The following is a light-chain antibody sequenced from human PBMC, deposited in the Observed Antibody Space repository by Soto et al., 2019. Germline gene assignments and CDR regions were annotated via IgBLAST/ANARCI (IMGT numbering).Light chain of an antibody. V-gene: IGLV2-14*01. CDR2: EVS. CDR1: SSDVGGYNY. CDR3: SSYTSSSTHYV. Sequence: QSALTQPASVSGSPGQSITISCTGTSSDVGGYNYVSWYQQHPGKAPKLMIYEVSNRPSGVSNRFSGSKSGNTASLTISGLQAEDEADYYCSSYTSSSTHYVFGTGTKVPS. J-gene: IGLJ1*01.